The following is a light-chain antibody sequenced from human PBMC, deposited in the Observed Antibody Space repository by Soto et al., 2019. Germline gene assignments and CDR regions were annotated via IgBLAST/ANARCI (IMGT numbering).Light chain of an antibody. J-gene: IGKJ2*01. V-gene: IGKV3-11*01. CDR1: ESVSTY. CDR3: QQRSNWPFT. Sequence: EIVLTQSPATLSLSPGEGATLSCRASESVSTYLAWYQQKPGQAPRLLIYDASNRATGIPARFSGSGSATDFTLTISSLEPEDFAVYYCQQRSNWPFTSGQGTKLGIK. CDR2: DAS.